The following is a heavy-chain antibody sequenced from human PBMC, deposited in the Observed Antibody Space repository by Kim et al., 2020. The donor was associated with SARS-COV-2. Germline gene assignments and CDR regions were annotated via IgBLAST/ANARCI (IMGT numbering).Heavy chain of an antibody. V-gene: IGHV3-30*18. CDR2: ISYDGSNK. CDR1: GFTFSSYG. D-gene: IGHD5-12*01. Sequence: GGSLRLSCAASGFTFSSYGMHWVRQAPGKGLEWVAVISYDGSNKYYADSVKGRFTISRDNSKNTLYLQMNSLRAEDTAVYYCAKDWSEGGYDTSLDYWGQGTLVTVSS. J-gene: IGHJ4*02. CDR3: AKDWSEGGYDTSLDY.